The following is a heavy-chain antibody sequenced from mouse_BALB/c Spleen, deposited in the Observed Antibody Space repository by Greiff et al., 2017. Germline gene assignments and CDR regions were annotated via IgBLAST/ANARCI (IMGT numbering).Heavy chain of an antibody. J-gene: IGHJ3*01. V-gene: IGHV5-4*02. CDR1: GFTFSDYY. D-gene: IGHD2-2*01. Sequence: EVNVVESGGGLVKPGGSLKLSCAASGFTFSDYYMYWVRQTPEKRLEWVATISDGGSYTYYPDSVKGRFTISRDNAKNNLYLQMSSLKSEDTAMYYCARGDYGYDGGAWFAYWGQGTLVTVSA. CDR3: ARGDYGYDGGAWFAY. CDR2: ISDGGSYT.